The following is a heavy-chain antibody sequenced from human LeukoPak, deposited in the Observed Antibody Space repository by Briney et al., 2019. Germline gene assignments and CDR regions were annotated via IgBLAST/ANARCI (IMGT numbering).Heavy chain of an antibody. D-gene: IGHD3-22*01. V-gene: IGHV1-69*02. J-gene: IGHJ3*02. Sequence: GASVKVSCKASGYTFTGYYMHWVRQAPGQGLEWMGRIIPILGIANYAQKFQGRVKITADKSTSTAYMELSSLRSEDTAVYYCAVYYYYDSSGYLVGAFDIWGQGTMVTVSS. CDR2: IIPILGIA. CDR3: AVYYYYDSSGYLVGAFDI. CDR1: GYTFTGYY.